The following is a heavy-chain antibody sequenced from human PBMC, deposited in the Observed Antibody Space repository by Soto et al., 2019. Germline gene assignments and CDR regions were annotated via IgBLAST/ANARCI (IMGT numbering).Heavy chain of an antibody. D-gene: IGHD2-21*02. Sequence: HVQPQESGPGLVKPSQTLSLTCTVSGGSISSGDYYWNWIRQSPGKGLEWIGYIYNSGSTYYNPSLKCRLTISVGTSKNQFSMTLSSVTAADTAVYYCARIYCGGDCYGGYFDLWGRGTLVTVSS. V-gene: IGHV4-30-4*01. CDR2: IYNSGST. CDR1: GGSISSGDYY. CDR3: ARIYCGGDCYGGYFDL. J-gene: IGHJ2*01.